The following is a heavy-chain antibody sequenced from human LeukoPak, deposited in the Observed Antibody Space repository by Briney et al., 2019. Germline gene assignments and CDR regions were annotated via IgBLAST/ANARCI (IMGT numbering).Heavy chain of an antibody. CDR3: ARETPGEIAVAANGYFDY. Sequence: ASVKVSCKASGYTFTSYDINWVRQATGQGLEWMGWMNPNSGNTGYAQKFQGRVTMTRNTSISTAYMELSSLRSVDTAVYYCARETPGEIAVAANGYFDYWGQGTLVTVSS. J-gene: IGHJ4*02. D-gene: IGHD6-19*01. CDR2: MNPNSGNT. CDR1: GYTFTSYD. V-gene: IGHV1-8*01.